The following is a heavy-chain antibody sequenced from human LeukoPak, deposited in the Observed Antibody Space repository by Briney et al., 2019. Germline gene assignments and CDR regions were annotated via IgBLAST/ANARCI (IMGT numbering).Heavy chain of an antibody. D-gene: IGHD4-11*01. CDR1: GGTFSSYA. CDR3: ARDAEGPTVRVRYYYYMDV. Sequence: SVEVSCKASGGTFSSYAISWVRQAPGQGLEWMGGIIPIFGTANYAQKLQGRVTITTDESTSTAYMELSSLRSEDTAVYYCARDAEGPTVRVRYYYYMDVWGKGTTVTVSS. V-gene: IGHV1-69*05. J-gene: IGHJ6*03. CDR2: IIPIFGTA.